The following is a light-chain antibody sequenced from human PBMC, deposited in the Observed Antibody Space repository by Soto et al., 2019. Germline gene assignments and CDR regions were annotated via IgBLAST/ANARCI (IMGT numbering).Light chain of an antibody. CDR2: GAS. V-gene: IGKV3-15*01. CDR3: QPYSASSVT. J-gene: IGKJ1*01. CDR1: QGIGDT. Sequence: EVVIRQSPGTLSVSPGEGATLSCRASQGIGDTLAWYRHQPGQAPRLLIYGASTRATGIRARVSGSGAGTEFTPPISRLQPDDLATHYCQPYSASSVTFGQGTKVDIK.